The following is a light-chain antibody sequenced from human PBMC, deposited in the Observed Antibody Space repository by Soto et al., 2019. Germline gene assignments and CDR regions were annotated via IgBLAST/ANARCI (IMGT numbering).Light chain of an antibody. CDR2: EVT. V-gene: IGLV2-14*01. CDR3: CSKTSTITYV. Sequence: QSALTQPASVSGSPGQSITISCTGTSSDIGGYNYVSWYQQHPGEAPKLVIYEVTNRPSGVSNRFSGSKSGNTAYLTISGLQGDDQAHYYCCSKTSTITYVFGSGTKVTVL. CDR1: SSDIGGYNY. J-gene: IGLJ1*01.